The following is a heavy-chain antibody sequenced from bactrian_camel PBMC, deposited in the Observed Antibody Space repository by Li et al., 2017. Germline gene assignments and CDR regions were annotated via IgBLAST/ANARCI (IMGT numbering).Heavy chain of an antibody. V-gene: IGHV3S60*01. D-gene: IGHD2*01. J-gene: IGHJ4*01. CDR2: IAWTGTSP. CDR3: AGEEWRGGFKRRCETKY. CDR1: GFTYSSRC. Sequence: HVQLVESGGGLVQAGGSLRLSCAASGFTYSSRCMSWYRQAPGKEREGVSCIAWTGTSPYYSDSVKGRFTISRDNTKNALHLQMNSLNAEDTALYYCAGEEWRGGFKRRCETKYWGQGTQVTVS.